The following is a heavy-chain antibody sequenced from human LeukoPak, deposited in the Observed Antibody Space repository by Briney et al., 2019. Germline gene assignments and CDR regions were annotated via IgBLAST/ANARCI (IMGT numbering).Heavy chain of an antibody. CDR1: GFTFSSYG. Sequence: GGSLRLSCAASGFTFSSYGMHWVRQAPGKGLEWVAFIRYDGSNKYYADSVKGRFTISRDNSKNTLYLQMNSLRAEDTAVYYCAKDRNYYGSGFPGYFDCWGQGTLVTVSS. J-gene: IGHJ4*02. CDR3: AKDRNYYGSGFPGYFDC. D-gene: IGHD3-10*01. CDR2: IRYDGSNK. V-gene: IGHV3-30*02.